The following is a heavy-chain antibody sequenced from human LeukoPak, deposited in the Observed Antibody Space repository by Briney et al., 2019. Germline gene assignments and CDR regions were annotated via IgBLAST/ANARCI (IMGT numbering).Heavy chain of an antibody. CDR2: ISSSSSCI. Sequence: GGSLRLSCAASGFTFSSYSMNWVRQAPGKGLEWVSSISSSSSCIYYADSVKGRFTISRDNAKNSLYLQMNSLRAEDTAVYYCARESLLWFGDSPTPFDYWGQGTLVTVSS. V-gene: IGHV3-21*01. CDR1: GFTFSSYS. CDR3: ARESLLWFGDSPTPFDY. D-gene: IGHD3-10*01. J-gene: IGHJ4*02.